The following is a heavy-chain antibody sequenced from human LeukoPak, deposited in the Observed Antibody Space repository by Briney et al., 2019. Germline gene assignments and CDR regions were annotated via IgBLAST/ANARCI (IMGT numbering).Heavy chain of an antibody. V-gene: IGHV4-4*07. CDR3: AREGRYELSDIVVVPAASLSRHNWFDP. J-gene: IGHJ5*02. CDR1: GGSISSYY. D-gene: IGHD2-2*01. Sequence: SETLSLTCTVSGGSISSYYWSWIRQPAGKGLEWIGRIYTSGSTNYNPSLKSRVTMSVDTSKNQFSLKLSSVTAADTAVYYCAREGRYELSDIVVVPAASLSRHNWFDPWGQGTLVTVSS. CDR2: IYTSGST.